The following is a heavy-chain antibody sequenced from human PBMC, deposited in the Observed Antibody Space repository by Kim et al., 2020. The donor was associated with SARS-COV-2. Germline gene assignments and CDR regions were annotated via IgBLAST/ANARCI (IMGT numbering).Heavy chain of an antibody. V-gene: IGHV1-3*01. CDR3: ARDRPYDSSGYNDY. Sequence: SQKFQGMVTITRDTSASTAYMELSSLRSEDTAVYYCARDRPYDSSGYNDYWGQGTLVTVSS. J-gene: IGHJ4*02. D-gene: IGHD3-22*01.